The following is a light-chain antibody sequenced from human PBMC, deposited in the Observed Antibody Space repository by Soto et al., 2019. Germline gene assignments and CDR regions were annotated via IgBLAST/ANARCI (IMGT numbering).Light chain of an antibody. V-gene: IGLV7-43*01. CDR2: STG. CDR3: LLYFPGHARL. Sequence: QAVVTQEPSLTVSLGGTGTLTWASSTGEVTSGYFPNWIQQKPGQAHRSWIYSTGNKHSWTPARFSGSLLGGKAALTLSGVQPEDEAEYYCLLYFPGHARLFRGGTKLTLL. CDR1: TGEVTSGYF. J-gene: IGLJ2*01.